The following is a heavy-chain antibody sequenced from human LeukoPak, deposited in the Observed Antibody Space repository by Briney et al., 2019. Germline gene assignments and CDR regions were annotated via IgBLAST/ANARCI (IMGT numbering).Heavy chain of an antibody. D-gene: IGHD1-26*01. J-gene: IGHJ4*02. CDR2: INPNSGGT. CDR1: GYTFTSYD. CDR3: ARAGATLIVGATRRPFDY. Sequence: ASVKVSCKASGYTFTSYDINWVRQATGQGLEWMGWINPNSGGTNYAQKFQGWVTMTRDTSISTAYMELSRLRSDDTAVYYCARAGATLIVGATRRPFDYWGQGTLVTVSS. V-gene: IGHV1-2*04.